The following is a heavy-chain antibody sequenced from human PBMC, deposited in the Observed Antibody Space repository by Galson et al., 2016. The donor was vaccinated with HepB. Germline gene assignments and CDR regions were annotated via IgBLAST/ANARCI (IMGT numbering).Heavy chain of an antibody. CDR1: GFTFSDFD. D-gene: IGHD6-19*01. CDR3: ARAAFGYNNSWPPWYDY. Sequence: SLRLSCAASGFTFSDFDMHWVRQAPGEGLEWVAIISSHGGNKDYADSMKGRFTISRDNSKNTLYLEMDSLRIDDTAVYYCARAAFGYNNSWPPWYDYWGQGAPVSVSS. J-gene: IGHJ4*02. CDR2: ISSHGGNK. V-gene: IGHV3-30*04.